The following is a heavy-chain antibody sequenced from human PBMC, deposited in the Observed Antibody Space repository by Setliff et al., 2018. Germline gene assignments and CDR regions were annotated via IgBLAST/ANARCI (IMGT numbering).Heavy chain of an antibody. J-gene: IGHJ6*03. CDR1: GYTFIDYY. CDR2: INPNSGDT. D-gene: IGHD6-19*01. V-gene: IGHV1-2*02. CDR3: AREQWLDPPGYYYMDV. Sequence: GASVKVSCKASGYTFIDYYMHWVRQAPGQGLEWMGWINPNSGDTNCAQNFQGRVTMTRDTSISTAYMELSRLRSDDTAVYYCAREQWLDPPGYYYMDVWAKGTTVTVSS.